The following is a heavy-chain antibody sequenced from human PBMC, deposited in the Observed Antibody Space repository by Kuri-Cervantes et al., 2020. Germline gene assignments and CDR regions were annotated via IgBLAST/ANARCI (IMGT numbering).Heavy chain of an antibody. D-gene: IGHD3-10*01. V-gene: IGHV1-2*02. J-gene: IGHJ4*02. CDR2: INPNSGGT. Sequence: ASVKVSCKASGGTFSSYAISWVRQAPGQGLEWMGWINPNSGGTNYAQKFQGRVTMTRDTSISTAYMELSRLRSDDTAVYYCARRPMVRGPLGYWGQGTRVTVSS. CDR3: ARRPMVRGPLGY. CDR1: GGTFSSYA.